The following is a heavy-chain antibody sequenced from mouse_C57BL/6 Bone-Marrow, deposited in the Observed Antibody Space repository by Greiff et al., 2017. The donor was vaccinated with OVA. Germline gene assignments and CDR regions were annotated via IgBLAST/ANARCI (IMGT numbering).Heavy chain of an antibody. J-gene: IGHJ2*01. D-gene: IGHD1-1*01. CDR3: ARGAYGRTFDY. CDR1: GFTFSDYY. V-gene: IGHV5-16*01. CDR2: INYDGSST. Sequence: EVKVVESEGGLVQPGSSMKLSCTASGFTFSDYYMAWVRQVPEKGLEWVANINYDGSSTYYLDSLKSRFIISRDNAKNILYLQMSSLKSEDTATYYCARGAYGRTFDYWGQGTTLTVSS.